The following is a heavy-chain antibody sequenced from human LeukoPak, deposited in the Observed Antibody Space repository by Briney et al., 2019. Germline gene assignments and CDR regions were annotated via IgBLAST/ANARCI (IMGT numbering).Heavy chain of an antibody. V-gene: IGHV3-30-3*01. J-gene: IGHJ4*02. Sequence: GGSLRLSCAASGFTFSSYAMHWVRQAPGKGLEWVAVISYDGSNKYYADSVKGRFTISRDNSKNTLYLQMNSLRAEDTAVYYCATNSPYCSGGSCHFDYWGQGILVTVSS. CDR3: ATNSPYCSGGSCHFDY. D-gene: IGHD2-15*01. CDR2: ISYDGSNK. CDR1: GFTFSSYA.